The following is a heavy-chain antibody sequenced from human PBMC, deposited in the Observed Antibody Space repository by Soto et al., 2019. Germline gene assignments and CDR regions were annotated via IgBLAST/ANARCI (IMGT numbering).Heavy chain of an antibody. CDR1: GGSISSGGYY. CDR2: IYYSGST. J-gene: IGHJ3*02. Sequence: QVQLQESGPGLVKPSQTLSLTCTVSGGSISSGGYYWSWIRQHPGKGLEWIGYIYYSGSTYYNPPLKSRVTISVDTSKNQFSLKLSSVTAADTAVYYCARVWELLYEGGLDIWGQGTMVTVSS. CDR3: ARVWELLYEGGLDI. V-gene: IGHV4-31*03. D-gene: IGHD1-26*01.